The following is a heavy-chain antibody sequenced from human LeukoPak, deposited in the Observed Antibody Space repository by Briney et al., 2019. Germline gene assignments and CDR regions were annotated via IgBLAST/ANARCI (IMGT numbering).Heavy chain of an antibody. J-gene: IGHJ4*02. CDR2: ISSSSSYI. Sequence: GGSLRLSCAASGFTFSSYSMNWVRQAPGKGLEWVSSISSSSSYIYYADSVKGRFTISRDNAKNSLYLQVNSLRAEDTAVYYCAREIVLAGLNDYWGQGTLVTVSS. V-gene: IGHV3-21*01. CDR1: GFTFSSYS. D-gene: IGHD6-19*01. CDR3: AREIVLAGLNDY.